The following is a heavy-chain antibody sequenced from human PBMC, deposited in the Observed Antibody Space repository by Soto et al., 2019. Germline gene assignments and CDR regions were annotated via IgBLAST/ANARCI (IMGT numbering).Heavy chain of an antibody. CDR3: ARGNHRWLQLWYFDL. CDR1: GGTFSNYP. Sequence: QVQLVQSGAEVKKPGSSVKVSCKASGGTFSNYPISWVRQAPGQGLEWMGGIIPIFGTTNYAQKFQGRVTITVYESTSTAYMELSSLRSEDTAVFYCARGNHRWLQLWYFDLWCRGPLVTVSS. CDR2: IIPIFGTT. D-gene: IGHD5-12*01. J-gene: IGHJ2*01. V-gene: IGHV1-69*12.